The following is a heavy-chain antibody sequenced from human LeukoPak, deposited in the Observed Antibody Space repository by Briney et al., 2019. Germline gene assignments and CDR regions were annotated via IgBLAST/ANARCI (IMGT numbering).Heavy chain of an antibody. Sequence: SGGSLRLSCAASGFTFSSYEMNWVRQAPGKGLEWVSYISSSGSTIYYADSVKGRFTISRDNAKNSLYLQMNSLRAEDTAVYYCAKVCTVTTRGYFQHWGQGTLVTVSS. V-gene: IGHV3-48*03. J-gene: IGHJ1*01. D-gene: IGHD4-17*01. CDR1: GFTFSSYE. CDR3: AKVCTVTTRGYFQH. CDR2: ISSSGSTI.